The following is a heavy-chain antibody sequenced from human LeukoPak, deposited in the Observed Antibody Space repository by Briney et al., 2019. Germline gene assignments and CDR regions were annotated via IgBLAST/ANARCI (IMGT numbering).Heavy chain of an antibody. CDR2: ISWNSGSI. J-gene: IGHJ4*02. Sequence: GRSLRLSCAASGFTFDDYAMHWVRQAPGKGLEWVSGISWNSGSIGYADSVKGRFTISRDNAKNSLYLQMNSLRAEDMALYYCAKAGYSYGYFDYWGQGTLVTVSS. D-gene: IGHD5-18*01. CDR3: AKAGYSYGYFDY. V-gene: IGHV3-9*03. CDR1: GFTFDDYA.